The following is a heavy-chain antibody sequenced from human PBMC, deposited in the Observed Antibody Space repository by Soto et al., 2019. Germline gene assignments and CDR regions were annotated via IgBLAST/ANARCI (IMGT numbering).Heavy chain of an antibody. CDR2: SNPKNGAT. Sequence: ASVKVSCKASGYIFTGYYMLWVRQAPGQGLEWWGWSNPKNGATTSLQNSQGRDAMTRDTSISRFYLELSWLTSDDTTVYYCARDRDHNSGYLWGQGTLVTVSS. CDR1: GYIFTGYY. V-gene: IGHV1-2*02. D-gene: IGHD5-12*01. J-gene: IGHJ4*02. CDR3: ARDRDHNSGYL.